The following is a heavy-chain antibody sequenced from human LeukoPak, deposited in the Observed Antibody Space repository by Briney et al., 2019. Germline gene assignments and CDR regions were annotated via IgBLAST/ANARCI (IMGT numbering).Heavy chain of an antibody. J-gene: IGHJ3*02. V-gene: IGHV3-21*01. CDR2: ISGSSSYI. D-gene: IGHD6-19*01. Sequence: GESLRLSCAAPGFTFSSYSMNWVRQAPGKGLEWVSSISGSSSYINYADSVKGRFTISRDNAQNSLFLQLNSLRAEDTAVYYCARDPYSSGWYKDAFDIWGQGTMVTVSS. CDR1: GFTFSSYS. CDR3: ARDPYSSGWYKDAFDI.